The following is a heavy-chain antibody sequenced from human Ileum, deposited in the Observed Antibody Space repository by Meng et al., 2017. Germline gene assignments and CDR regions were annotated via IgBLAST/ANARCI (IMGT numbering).Heavy chain of an antibody. CDR2: IHHTGSI. D-gene: IGHD6-6*01. J-gene: IGHJ1*01. CDR1: GGSLNGDY. CDR3: ARGDIAARCQH. Sequence: QGQVGRWGLGLLKPSEALSLTCGVYGGSLNGDYCTWIRQPPGEGLEWIGEIHHTGSITHNPSLESRVTISMDTSKKQFSLKLHSVTAADTAVYYCARGDIAARCQHWGQGTLVTVSS. V-gene: IGHV4-34*01.